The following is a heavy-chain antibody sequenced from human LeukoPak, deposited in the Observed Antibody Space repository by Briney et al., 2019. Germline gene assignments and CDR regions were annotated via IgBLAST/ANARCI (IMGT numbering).Heavy chain of an antibody. V-gene: IGHV3-21*01. CDR3: ARYGDPSLDPYYYYGMDV. J-gene: IGHJ6*02. D-gene: IGHD4-17*01. CDR1: GFSFTSHS. Sequence: RGGLRLSCAAPGFSFTSHSMHWVRQAPGPRLEWASCIRSSSSYIYYADSVKSRFTISRDNAKNSLYLQMNSLRAEDTAVYYCARYGDPSLDPYYYYGMDVWGQGTTVTVSS. CDR2: IRSSSSYI.